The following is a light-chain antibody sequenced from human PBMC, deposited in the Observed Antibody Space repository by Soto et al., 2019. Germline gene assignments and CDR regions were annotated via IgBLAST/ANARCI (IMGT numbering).Light chain of an antibody. Sequence: EIVVTQSPGILSVSPGDRATLSCRASQSVGRNLAWYHQKPGQAPTLLIYAASTRATGLPARFSGSGSGTDFTLTISSLQSEDFAVYYCQEYCEWPLFTFGPGTRVDIK. J-gene: IGKJ3*01. CDR2: AAS. CDR3: QEYCEWPLFT. CDR1: QSVGRN. V-gene: IGKV3-15*01.